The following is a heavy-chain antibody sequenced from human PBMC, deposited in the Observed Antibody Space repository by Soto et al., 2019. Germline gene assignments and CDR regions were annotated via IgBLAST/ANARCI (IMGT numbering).Heavy chain of an antibody. CDR3: AKVVGVETGGTVGGLDP. CDR1: GFSFSSYA. Sequence: GGSLRLSCQASGFSFSSYAMHWVRQAPGKGLEWVGVISYDGSHTFYGQSVKGRFTITRDNSKNTLYLQMPNLTTDDTGVYYCAKVVGVETGGTVGGLDPWGQGTLVTVSS. J-gene: IGHJ5*02. V-gene: IGHV3-30*18. D-gene: IGHD1-26*01. CDR2: ISYDGSHT.